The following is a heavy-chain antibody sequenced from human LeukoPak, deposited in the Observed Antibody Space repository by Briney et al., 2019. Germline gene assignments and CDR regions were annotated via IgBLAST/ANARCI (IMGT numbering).Heavy chain of an antibody. J-gene: IGHJ5*02. D-gene: IGHD6-13*01. CDR2: INPNSGGT. Sequence: ASVKVSCKASGYTFTGYYMHWVRQAPGQGLEWMGRINPNSGGTNYAQKFQGRVTMTRDTSISTAYMELSRLRSDDTAVYYCARERIVAAGTFDPWGQGTLVTVSS. CDR3: ARERIVAAGTFDP. V-gene: IGHV1-2*06. CDR1: GYTFTGYY.